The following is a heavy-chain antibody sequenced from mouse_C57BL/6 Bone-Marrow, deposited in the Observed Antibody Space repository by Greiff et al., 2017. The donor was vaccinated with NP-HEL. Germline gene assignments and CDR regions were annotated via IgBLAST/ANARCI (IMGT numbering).Heavy chain of an antibody. J-gene: IGHJ2*01. D-gene: IGHD1-1*01. CDR2: ISSGGSYT. V-gene: IGHV5-6*01. CDR3: ARQRRFITTVVADY. CDR1: GFTFSSYG. Sequence: EVKLVESGGDLVKPGGSLKLSCAASGFTFSSYGMSWVRQTPDKRLEWVATISSGGSYTYYPDSVKGRFTISRDNAKNTLYLQMSSLKSEDTAMYYCARQRRFITTVVADYWGQGTTLTVSS.